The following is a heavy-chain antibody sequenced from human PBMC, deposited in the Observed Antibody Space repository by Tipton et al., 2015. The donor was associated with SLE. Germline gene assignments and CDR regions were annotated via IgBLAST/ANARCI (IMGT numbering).Heavy chain of an antibody. J-gene: IGHJ6*03. CDR3: ARGDMVVVPAAGGGYYYYMDV. CDR1: GASISTYY. CDR2: MRHSGIT. D-gene: IGHD2-2*01. V-gene: IGHV4-59*08. Sequence: TLSLTCSVSGASISTYYWGWIRQAPGKGLEWVGCMRHSGITNYNPSLKSRVTMSVDTSKNQFSLKLSSVTAADTAVYYCARGDMVVVPAAGGGYYYYMDVWGKGTTVTVSS.